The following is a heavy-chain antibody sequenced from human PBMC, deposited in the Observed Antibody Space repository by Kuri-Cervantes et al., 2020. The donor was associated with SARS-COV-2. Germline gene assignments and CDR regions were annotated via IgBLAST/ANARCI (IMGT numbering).Heavy chain of an antibody. D-gene: IGHD3-22*01. V-gene: IGHV3-23*01. CDR3: ARDRPGGNYYDSSGDKFDY. J-gene: IGHJ4*02. CDR1: GFTFSSYG. CDR2: ISGSGGST. Sequence: GESLKISCAASGFTFSSYGMHWVRQAPGKGLEWVSAISGSGGSTYYADSVKGRFTISRDNSKNTLYLQMNSLRAEDTAVYYCARDRPGGNYYDSSGDKFDYWGQGTLVTVSS.